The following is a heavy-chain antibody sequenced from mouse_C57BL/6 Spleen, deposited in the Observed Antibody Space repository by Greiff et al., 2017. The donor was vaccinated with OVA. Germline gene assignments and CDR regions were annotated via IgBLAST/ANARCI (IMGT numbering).Heavy chain of an antibody. V-gene: IGHV1-18*01. Sequence: EVQLQQSGTELVKPGASVKIPCKASGYTFTDYNMDWVKQSHGKSLEWIGDINPNNGGTIYNQKFKGKATLTVDKSSSTAYMELRSLTSEDTAVYYCARGDYSNYYWYFDVWGTGTTVTVSS. CDR1: GYTFTDYN. J-gene: IGHJ1*03. CDR3: ARGDYSNYYWYFDV. CDR2: INPNNGGT. D-gene: IGHD2-5*01.